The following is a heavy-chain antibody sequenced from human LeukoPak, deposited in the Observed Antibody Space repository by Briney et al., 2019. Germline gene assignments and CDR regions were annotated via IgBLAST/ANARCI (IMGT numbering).Heavy chain of an antibody. CDR2: ISSSSSYI. CDR3: AREDYYDSSGSDY. Sequence: NPGGSLRLSCAASGFTFSSYGMHWVRQAPGKGLEWVSSISSSSSYIYYADSVKGRFTISRDNAKNSLYLQMNSLRAEDTAVYYCAREDYYDSSGSDYWGQGTLVTVSS. V-gene: IGHV3-21*01. D-gene: IGHD3-22*01. CDR1: GFTFSSYG. J-gene: IGHJ4*02.